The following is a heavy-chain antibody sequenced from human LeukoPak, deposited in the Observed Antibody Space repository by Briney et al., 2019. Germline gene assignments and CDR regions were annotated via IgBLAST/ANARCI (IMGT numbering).Heavy chain of an antibody. Sequence: GGSLRLSCAASGFPFSSYAMSWVRQAPGKGLEWVSSISGNGGSTYSSDSVKGRFTISRGNSKNTLHVQMNSLRAEDTAVYYCAILSGSFVGYWGQGTLVTVSS. CDR2: ISGNGGST. CDR1: GFPFSSYA. J-gene: IGHJ4*02. V-gene: IGHV3-23*01. CDR3: AILSGSFVGY. D-gene: IGHD1-26*01.